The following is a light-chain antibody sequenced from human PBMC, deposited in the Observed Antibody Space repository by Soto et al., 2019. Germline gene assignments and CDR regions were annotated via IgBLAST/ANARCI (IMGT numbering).Light chain of an antibody. V-gene: IGKV3-15*01. Sequence: EIVMTQSPATLSVSPGERATLSCRASQNVGNNLVWYQQKPGQAPRLLIYGASTRAAGIPDRFSGSGSGTEFTLTVSGLEPEDVAVYYCQQYEAVVTFGQGTKVDIK. J-gene: IGKJ1*01. CDR3: QQYEAVVT. CDR2: GAS. CDR1: QNVGNN.